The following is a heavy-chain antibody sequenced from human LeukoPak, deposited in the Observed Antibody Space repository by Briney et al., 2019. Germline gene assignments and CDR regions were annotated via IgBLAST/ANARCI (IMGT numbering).Heavy chain of an antibody. CDR1: GYTFPYYT. D-gene: IGHD5-12*01. CDR2: INTNTGNP. J-gene: IGHJ4*02. CDR3: VRNGIYPLIYYDY. Sequence: GASGKDSLQASGYTFPYYTFNLGRQAPGQGLELVGWINTNTGNPTYAQGFTGRFVFSLDTSVGTAFLQISSLKAADTAVYYCVRNGIYPLIYYDYWGQGTLVTVSS. V-gene: IGHV7-4-1*02.